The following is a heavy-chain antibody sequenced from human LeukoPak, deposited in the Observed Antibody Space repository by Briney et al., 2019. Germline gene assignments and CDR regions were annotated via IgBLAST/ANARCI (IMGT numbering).Heavy chain of an antibody. D-gene: IGHD2-15*01. CDR1: GYTFTSYA. Sequence: ASVKVSCKASGYTFTSYAMHWVRQAPGQRLEWMGWINAGNGNTKYSQEFQGRVTITRDTSASTAYMELSSLRSEDMAVYYCAGGCSGGSCYYFDYWGQGTLVTVSS. V-gene: IGHV1-3*03. CDR2: INAGNGNT. CDR3: AGGCSGGSCYYFDY. J-gene: IGHJ4*02.